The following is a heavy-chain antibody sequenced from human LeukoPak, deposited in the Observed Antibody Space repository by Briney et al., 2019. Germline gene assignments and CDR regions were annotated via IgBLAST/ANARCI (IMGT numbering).Heavy chain of an antibody. CDR3: ARVASMVQNAFDI. D-gene: IGHD1-1*01. Sequence: GGSLRLSCAASGFTFSSYGMHWVRQAPGKGLEWVAVISYDGSNKYYADSVKGRFTISRDNSKNTLYLQMNSLRAEDTAVYYCARVASMVQNAFDIWGQGTMVTVSS. CDR2: ISYDGSNK. V-gene: IGHV3-30*03. CDR1: GFTFSSYG. J-gene: IGHJ3*02.